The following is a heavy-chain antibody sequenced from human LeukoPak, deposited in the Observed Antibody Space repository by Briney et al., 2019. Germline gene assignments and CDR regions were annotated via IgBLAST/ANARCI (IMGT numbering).Heavy chain of an antibody. CDR3: ARGLLEWPLYGMDV. CDR2: INPNSGGT. D-gene: IGHD3-3*01. V-gene: IGHV1-2*04. J-gene: IGHJ6*02. Sequence: ASVKVSCKASGYTFTGYYMHWVRQAPGQGLEWMGWINPNSGGTNYAQKFQGWVTMTRDTSISTAYMEPSRLRSDDTAVYYCARGLLEWPLYGMDVWGQGTTVTVSS. CDR1: GYTFTGYY.